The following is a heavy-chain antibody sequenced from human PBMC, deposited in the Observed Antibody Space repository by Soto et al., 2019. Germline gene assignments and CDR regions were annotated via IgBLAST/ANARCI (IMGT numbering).Heavy chain of an antibody. D-gene: IGHD3-16*01. CDR3: AKDLYYYDFSLDDS. CDR1: GFTFSSYA. V-gene: IGHV3-30*04. J-gene: IGHJ5*02. Sequence: PGGSLRLSCTVSGFTFSSYAMHWVRPAPGKGLEWVAVVSYDGSIENYADSVRGRFTISRDNSKNTVFLQMNSLRVEDTAVYYCAKDLYYYDFSLDDSWGQGTLVTVSS. CDR2: VSYDGSIE.